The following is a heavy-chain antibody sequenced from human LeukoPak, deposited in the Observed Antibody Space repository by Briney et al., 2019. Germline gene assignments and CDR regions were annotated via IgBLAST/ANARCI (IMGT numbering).Heavy chain of an antibody. J-gene: IGHJ3*02. Sequence: GGSLRLSCAASGFTFNDYAMHWVRQAPGKGLEWVSGISWNSGSIGYADSVKGRFTISRDNAKNSLYLQMNSLRAEDTALYYCAKGKRDYADAFDIWGQGTMVTVSS. CDR1: GFTFNDYA. D-gene: IGHD4-17*01. CDR3: AKGKRDYADAFDI. CDR2: ISWNSGSI. V-gene: IGHV3-9*01.